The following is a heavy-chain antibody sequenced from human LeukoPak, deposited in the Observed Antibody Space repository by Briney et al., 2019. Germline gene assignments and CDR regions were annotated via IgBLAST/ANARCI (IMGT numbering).Heavy chain of an antibody. Sequence: PGGSLRLSCAASGFTFSSYGMHWVRQAPGKGLEWVAVISADGIDKYYADSVKGQFTISRDNSKNTLYLQMSSLRPEDTAVYYCAKDKGREGDYWGQGNLVTVSS. CDR1: GFTFSSYG. V-gene: IGHV3-30*18. J-gene: IGHJ4*02. CDR3: AKDKGREGDY. CDR2: ISADGIDK.